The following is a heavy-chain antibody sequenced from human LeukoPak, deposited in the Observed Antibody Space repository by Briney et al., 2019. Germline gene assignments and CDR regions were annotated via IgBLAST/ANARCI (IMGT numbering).Heavy chain of an antibody. CDR3: ARGDYWLFNHYYYYMDV. V-gene: IGHV1-8*01. J-gene: IGHJ6*03. CDR2: MNPNSGNT. D-gene: IGHD3-9*01. CDR1: GYTFTSYD. Sequence: ASVKVSCKASGYTFTSYDINWVRQVTGQGLEWMGWMNPNSGNTGYAQKFQGRVTMTRNTSISTAYMELSSLRSEDTAVHYCARGDYWLFNHYYYYMDVWGKGATVTISS.